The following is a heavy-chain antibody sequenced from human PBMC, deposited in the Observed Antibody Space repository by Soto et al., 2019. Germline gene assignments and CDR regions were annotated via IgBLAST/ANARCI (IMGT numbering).Heavy chain of an antibody. CDR1: GFTFSTYW. V-gene: IGHV3-7*05. D-gene: IGHD3-3*01. CDR2: IRNDGDDE. Sequence: EVQVVESGGGLVQPGGSLRLSCATSGFTFSTYWMSWVRQAPGKGLEWVANIRNDGDDEYYVDSVKGRFSIWRDNAKNTVYLGMNSLRAEDPAVYYCAIVRGAYDVMDYCGQGTLVTVSS. J-gene: IGHJ4*02. CDR3: AIVRGAYDVMDY.